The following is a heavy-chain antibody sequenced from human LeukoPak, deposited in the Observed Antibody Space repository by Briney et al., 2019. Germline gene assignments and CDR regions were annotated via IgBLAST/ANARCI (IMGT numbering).Heavy chain of an antibody. CDR3: ARSAAVWFGP. Sequence: XXXGXXXEWMGIIHPDDSDTRYSPSFQGQVTISADKSISTAYLQWSSLKASDTAMYYCARSAAVWFGPWGQGTLVTVSS. J-gene: IGHJ5*02. CDR2: IHPDDSDT. V-gene: IGHV5-51*01.